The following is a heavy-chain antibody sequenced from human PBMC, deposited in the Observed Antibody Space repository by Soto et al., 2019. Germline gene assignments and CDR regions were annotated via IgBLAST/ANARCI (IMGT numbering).Heavy chain of an antibody. CDR1: GFTFSSYA. CDR3: AKVGLPGGSGSYHNWGYFDY. V-gene: IGHV3-23*01. Sequence: EVQLLESGGGLVQPGGSLRLSCAASGFTFSSYAMSWVRQAPGKGLEWVSAISGSGGSTYYADSVKGRFTISRDNSKNALYRQMNSLRAEDTAVYYCAKVGLPGGSGSYHNWGYFDYWGEGTLVTVSS. D-gene: IGHD3-10*01. J-gene: IGHJ4*02. CDR2: ISGSGGST.